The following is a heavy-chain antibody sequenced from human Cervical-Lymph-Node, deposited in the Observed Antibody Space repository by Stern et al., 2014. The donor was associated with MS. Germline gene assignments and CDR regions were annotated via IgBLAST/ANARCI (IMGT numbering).Heavy chain of an antibody. CDR2: VYYSGIT. J-gene: IGHJ5*02. D-gene: IGHD2-15*01. CDR1: GDSISNHY. CDR3: ARGRRPMRGSGYSSWFDT. V-gene: IGHV4-59*11. Sequence: QVQLQESGPGLVKPSETLSLTCTVSGDSISNHYWSWIRQPPGKGPEWIGYVYYSGITNYNPSLKSRVTISMDTSKIQFSLHLTSVTAADTAVYYCARGRRPMRGSGYSSWFDTWGQGTLVTVSS.